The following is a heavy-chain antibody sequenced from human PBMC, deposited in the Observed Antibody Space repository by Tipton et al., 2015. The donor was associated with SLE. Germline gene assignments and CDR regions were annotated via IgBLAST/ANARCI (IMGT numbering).Heavy chain of an antibody. CDR3: ARAVLVRGGAFDI. D-gene: IGHD3-10*01. Sequence: LSLTCAVYGGSFSSYYWGWIRQPPGKGLEWIGSIYYSGSTYYNPSLKSRVTISVDTSKNQFSLKLSSVTAADTAVYYCARAVLVRGGAFDIWGQGTMVTVSS. V-gene: IGHV4-39*07. CDR1: GGSFSSYY. J-gene: IGHJ3*02. CDR2: IYYSGST.